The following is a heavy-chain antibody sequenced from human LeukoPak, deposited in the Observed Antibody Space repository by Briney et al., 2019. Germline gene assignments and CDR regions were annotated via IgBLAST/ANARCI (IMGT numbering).Heavy chain of an antibody. CDR3: ARHTRPAYSGYENAFDI. V-gene: IGHV4-39*01. CDR2: LYYSGST. Sequence: PSETLSLTCTVSGGSITNNNYYWDWIRQPPGKGLEWIGDLYYSGSTHYNPSLKSRVTISVDTSKNQFSLKLNSVTAADTAVYYCARHTRPAYSGYENAFDIWGQGTMVTVSS. CDR1: GGSITNNNYY. J-gene: IGHJ3*02. D-gene: IGHD5-12*01.